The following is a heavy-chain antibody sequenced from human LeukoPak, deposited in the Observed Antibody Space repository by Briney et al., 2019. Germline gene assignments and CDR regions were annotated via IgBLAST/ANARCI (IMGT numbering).Heavy chain of an antibody. V-gene: IGHV5-51*01. Sequence: GESLKISCKGSGYSFTNYWIGWVRQMPGKGLEWMGIIYPGDSDTRYSPSFQGQVTISADKSISTAYLQWSSLKASDTAMYYCAREIFYYDSRRHYYYMDVWGKGTTVTVSS. CDR1: GYSFTNYW. J-gene: IGHJ6*03. D-gene: IGHD3-22*01. CDR2: IYPGDSDT. CDR3: AREIFYYDSRRHYYYMDV.